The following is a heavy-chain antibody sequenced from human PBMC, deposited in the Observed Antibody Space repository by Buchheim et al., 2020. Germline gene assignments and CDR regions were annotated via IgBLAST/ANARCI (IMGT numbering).Heavy chain of an antibody. J-gene: IGHJ4*02. CDR2: TYYSGST. V-gene: IGHV4-30-4*01. D-gene: IGHD2-15*01. Sequence: QVQLQESGPGLVKPSQTLSLTCTVSGGSISSGDYYWSWIRQPPGKGLEWIGYTYYSGSTYYNPSLKSRVTISVDTSKNQFSLKLSSVTAADTAVYYCASASLGYCSGGSCYSLDYWGQGTL. CDR3: ASASLGYCSGGSCYSLDY. CDR1: GGSISSGDYY.